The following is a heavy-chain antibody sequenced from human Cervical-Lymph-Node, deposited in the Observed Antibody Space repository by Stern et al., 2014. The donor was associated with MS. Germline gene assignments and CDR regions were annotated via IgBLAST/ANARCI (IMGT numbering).Heavy chain of an antibody. CDR1: GDSISSGSYY. J-gene: IGHJ4*02. CDR3: ARALSRSWYDGVFDQ. CDR2: VYFSGST. V-gene: IGHV4-61*02. D-gene: IGHD6-13*01. Sequence: QVQLQESGPGLVKPSQTLSLTCTVSGDSISSGSYYWSWIRQPAGKGLEWIGRVYFSGSTRYNPSLKSRVTISIDTSKKQFSLHLSSVTAADTAVYYCARALSRSWYDGVFDQWGQGTLVTVSS.